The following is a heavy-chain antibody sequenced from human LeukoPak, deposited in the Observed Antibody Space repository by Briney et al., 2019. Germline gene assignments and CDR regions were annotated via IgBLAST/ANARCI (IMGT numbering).Heavy chain of an antibody. Sequence: GGSLSLSCAASGFTFSSYAMSWVRQAPGKGLEWVSAISASGGSTYYADSVKGRFTISRDNSKNTLFLQMNSLRAEDTAVYYCAKDHSSGWPYCFPYWGQGTLVTVSS. CDR2: ISASGGST. D-gene: IGHD6-19*01. V-gene: IGHV3-23*01. J-gene: IGHJ4*02. CDR3: AKDHSSGWPYCFPY. CDR1: GFTFSSYA.